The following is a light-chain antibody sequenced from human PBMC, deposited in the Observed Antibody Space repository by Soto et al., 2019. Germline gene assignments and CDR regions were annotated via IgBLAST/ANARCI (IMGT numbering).Light chain of an antibody. Sequence: QSVLTQPPSVSGAPGQRVTISCTGSSSNIGAGYDVHWYQQLPGTAPKLLIYGNSXRPXGXXDRFSGSKSGTSAXLXITGLQAEDEADYYCQSYDSSLSALVVFGGGTKLTVL. CDR1: SSNIGAGYD. CDR3: QSYDSSLSALVV. CDR2: GNS. V-gene: IGLV1-40*01. J-gene: IGLJ2*01.